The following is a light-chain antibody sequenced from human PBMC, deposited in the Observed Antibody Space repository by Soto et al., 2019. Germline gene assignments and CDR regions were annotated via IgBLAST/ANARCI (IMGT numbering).Light chain of an antibody. V-gene: IGLV2-14*01. CDR3: SSYTSSSALV. J-gene: IGLJ1*01. Sequence: QSVLTQPASVSGSPGQSITISCTGTSSDVGGYNYVSWYQQHPGKAPKLMSYEISNRPSGVSKRFSVSKSGNTASQTISGLHAEDESDYYCSSYTSSSALVFGTGTTVTVL. CDR2: EIS. CDR1: SSDVGGYNY.